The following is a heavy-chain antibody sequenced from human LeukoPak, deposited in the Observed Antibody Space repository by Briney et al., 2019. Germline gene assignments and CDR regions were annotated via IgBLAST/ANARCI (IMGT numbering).Heavy chain of an antibody. CDR3: ARTAARRFDY. V-gene: IGHV1-46*01. CDR1: GYTFPSYF. D-gene: IGHD6-6*01. Sequence: GASVKVSCEASGYTFPSYFMHWVRQAPGQGLEWMGIINPTGGSTTYAQKFQGRGTMARDTSTSTGYMELSSLRSDDTAVYYCARTAARRFDYWGQGTLVTVSS. CDR2: INPTGGST. J-gene: IGHJ4*02.